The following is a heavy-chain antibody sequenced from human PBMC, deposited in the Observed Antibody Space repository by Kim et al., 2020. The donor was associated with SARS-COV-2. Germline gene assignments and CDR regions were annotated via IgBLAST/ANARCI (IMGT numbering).Heavy chain of an antibody. CDR1: GYSFTSYW. V-gene: IGHV5-51*01. CDR3: ARSPSRGLLPTDADY. Sequence: GESLKISCKGSGYSFTSYWIGWVRQMPGKGLEWMGIIYPGDSDTRYSPSFQGQVTISADKSISTAYLQWSSLKASDTAMYYCARSPSRGLLPTDADYWGQGTLVTVSS. J-gene: IGHJ4*02. CDR2: IYPGDSDT. D-gene: IGHD3-22*01.